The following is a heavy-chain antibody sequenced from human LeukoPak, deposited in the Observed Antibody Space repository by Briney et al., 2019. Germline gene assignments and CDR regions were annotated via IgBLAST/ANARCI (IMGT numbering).Heavy chain of an antibody. J-gene: IGHJ2*01. CDR3: ARGYCSSTSCPDFDL. CDR1: GGSISSSSYY. D-gene: IGHD2-2*01. Sequence: SETLSLTCTVSGGSISSSSYYWGWIRQPPGKGLEWIGSIYYSESTYYNPSLKSRVTISIDTSKNQFSLKLSSVTAADTAVYYCARGYCSSTSCPDFDLWGRGTLVTVSS. V-gene: IGHV4-39*07. CDR2: IYYSEST.